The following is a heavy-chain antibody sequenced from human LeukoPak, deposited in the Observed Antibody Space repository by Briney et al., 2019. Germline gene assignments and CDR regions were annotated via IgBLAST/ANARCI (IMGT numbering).Heavy chain of an antibody. CDR3: ARDRPSLWFGEIGSVQNDAFDI. Sequence: ASVKVSCKASGYTFTSYGISWVRQAPGQGLEWMGWISAYNGNTNYAQKLQGRVAMTTDTSTSTAYMELRSLRSDDTAVYYCARDRPSLWFGEIGSVQNDAFDIWGQGTMVTVSS. CDR2: ISAYNGNT. D-gene: IGHD3-10*01. J-gene: IGHJ3*02. V-gene: IGHV1-18*01. CDR1: GYTFTSYG.